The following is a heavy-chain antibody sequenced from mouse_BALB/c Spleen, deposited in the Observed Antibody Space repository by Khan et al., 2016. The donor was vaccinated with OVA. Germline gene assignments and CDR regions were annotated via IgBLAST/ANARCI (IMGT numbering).Heavy chain of an antibody. CDR2: VSTGGHYT. D-gene: IGHD1-1*01. V-gene: IGHV5-6*01. CDR3: ARLAYYYDSEGFAY. Sequence: EVELVESGGDIVKPGGSLKLSCAASGFTFSTYGMSWVRQTPDKRLEWVATVSTGGHYTYYKDTVKGRFTISRDNAKNTLYLQMSSLGSEDTAIFYCARLAYYYDSEGFAYWGQGTLVTVSA. CDR1: GFTFSTYG. J-gene: IGHJ3*01.